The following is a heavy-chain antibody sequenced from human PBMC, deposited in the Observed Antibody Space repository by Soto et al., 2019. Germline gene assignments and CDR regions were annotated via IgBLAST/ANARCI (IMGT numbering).Heavy chain of an antibody. CDR3: ARSYYDFWSGYSLYYYYGMDV. CDR2: IYWDDDK. J-gene: IGHJ6*02. V-gene: IGHV2-5*02. D-gene: IGHD3-3*01. Sequence: SGPTLVNPTQPLTLTCTFSGFSLSTSGVGVGWIRQPPGKALEWLELIYWDDDKRYSSSLKSRLTITKDTSKNQVVLTMTNMDPVDTATYSCARSYYDFWSGYSLYYYYGMDVWGQGTTVTVSS. CDR1: GFSLSTSGVG.